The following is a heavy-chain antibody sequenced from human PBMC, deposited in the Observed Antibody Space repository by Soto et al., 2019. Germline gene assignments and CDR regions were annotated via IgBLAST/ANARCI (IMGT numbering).Heavy chain of an antibody. V-gene: IGHV3-21*01. CDR1: GFTFSSYS. J-gene: IGHJ4*02. CDR2: ISSSSSYI. CDR3: ARMVRGVIPFDY. D-gene: IGHD3-10*01. Sequence: ESGGGLVKPGGSLRLSCAASGFTFSSYSMNWVRQAPGKGLEWVSSISSSSSYIYYADSVKGRFTISRDNAKNSLYLQMNSLRAKDTAVYYCARMVRGVIPFDYWGQGTLVTVSS.